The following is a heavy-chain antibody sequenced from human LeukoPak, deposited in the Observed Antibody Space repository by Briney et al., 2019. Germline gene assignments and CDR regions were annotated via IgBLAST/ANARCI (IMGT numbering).Heavy chain of an antibody. CDR2: VSRSGGST. CDR3: AKVNDGAYTYFDY. D-gene: IGHD3-16*01. CDR1: GFTFSSYA. V-gene: IGHV3-23*01. Sequence: GGSLRLSCAASGFTFSSYAMSWVRQAPGKGLEWVSAVSRSGGSTYYADSVKGRFTISRDNSKNTLYLQMNSLRAEDTALYYCAKVNDGAYTYFDYWGQGTLVTVSS. J-gene: IGHJ4*02.